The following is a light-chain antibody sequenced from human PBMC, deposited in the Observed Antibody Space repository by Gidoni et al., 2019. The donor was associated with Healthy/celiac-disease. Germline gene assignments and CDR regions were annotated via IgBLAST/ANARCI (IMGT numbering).Light chain of an antibody. CDR2: DTS. V-gene: IGLV7-46*01. CDR3: LLSYSGARPWV. Sequence: QAVVTQEPSLTVSPGGTVTLTCGASTGAVTSGHYPYWFQQTPAQAPRTLIYDTSNKHSWTPARFSGSLLGGKAALTLSRAQPEDEAEYYCLLSYSGARPWVFGGGTKLTV. J-gene: IGLJ3*02. CDR1: TGAVTSGHY.